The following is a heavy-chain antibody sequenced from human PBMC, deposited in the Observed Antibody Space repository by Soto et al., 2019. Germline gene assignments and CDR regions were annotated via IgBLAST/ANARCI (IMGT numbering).Heavy chain of an antibody. D-gene: IGHD6-13*01. Sequence: QITLNESGPALVKPTQTLTLTCTFSGFSLTTSGVGVHWLRQPPGKALEWLAVIYGDDDKRYNPSLETRLTNTKDTSKNQVVLTMTNMDPLDTATYYCAHNPSSSTNWYIRDDWFDPWGQGPLVTVSS. J-gene: IGHJ5*02. CDR1: GFSLTTSGVG. CDR2: IYGDDDK. V-gene: IGHV2-5*02. CDR3: AHNPSSSTNWYIRDDWFDP.